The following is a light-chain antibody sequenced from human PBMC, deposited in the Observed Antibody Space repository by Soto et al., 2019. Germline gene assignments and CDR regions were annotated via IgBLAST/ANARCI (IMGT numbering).Light chain of an antibody. V-gene: IGKV3-20*01. CDR1: QSVNSNF. CDR3: QQHGSSPCT. Sequence: EIVLTQSPGTLSLSPGERATLSCRASQSVNSNFFAWYQQKPGHAPRLLIYGAFSAATGIPDRFSGSGSGPDFTLTIRRLEPEDFAVYYCQQHGSSPCTFGQGTKVQIK. CDR2: GAF. J-gene: IGKJ1*01.